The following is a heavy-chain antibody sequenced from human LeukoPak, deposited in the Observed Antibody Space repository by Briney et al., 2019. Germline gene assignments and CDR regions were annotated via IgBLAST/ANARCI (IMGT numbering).Heavy chain of an antibody. CDR2: INGDGSST. V-gene: IGHV3-74*01. D-gene: IGHD6-19*01. Sequence: GGPLRLSCAASGFTLSSYWMHWVRHAPGKGLVWVSRINGDGSSTPYANSVKGRFTISRDNAKNTLYLQMHSLRADDTAVYYCARGSTSGWPDYFDYWGQGSVVTVSS. J-gene: IGHJ4*02. CDR1: GFTLSSYW. CDR3: ARGSTSGWPDYFDY.